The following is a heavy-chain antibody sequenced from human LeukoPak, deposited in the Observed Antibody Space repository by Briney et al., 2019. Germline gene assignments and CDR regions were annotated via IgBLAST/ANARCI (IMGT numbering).Heavy chain of an antibody. CDR2: FDPEDGET. D-gene: IGHD3-3*01. J-gene: IGHJ4*02. Sequence: SVKVSCKVSGYTLTELSMHRVRQAPGKGLEWMGGFDPEDGETIYAQKFQGRVTMTEDTSTDTAYMELSSLRSEDTAVNYCATGRFWSGHFDYWRQETLVTVSS. V-gene: IGHV1-24*01. CDR1: GYTLTELS. CDR3: ATGRFWSGHFDY.